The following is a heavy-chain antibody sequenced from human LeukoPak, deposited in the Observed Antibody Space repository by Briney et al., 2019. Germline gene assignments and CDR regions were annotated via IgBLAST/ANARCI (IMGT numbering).Heavy chain of an antibody. Sequence: GESLKIPCKGSGYSFTSYWIGWVRQMPGKGLEWMGIIYPGDSDTSYSPSFQGQVTISADKSISTAYLQWSSLKASDTAMYYCARRLGQWLPTYDYWGQGTLVTVSS. D-gene: IGHD6-19*01. CDR2: IYPGDSDT. J-gene: IGHJ4*02. V-gene: IGHV5-51*01. CDR3: ARRLGQWLPTYDY. CDR1: GYSFTSYW.